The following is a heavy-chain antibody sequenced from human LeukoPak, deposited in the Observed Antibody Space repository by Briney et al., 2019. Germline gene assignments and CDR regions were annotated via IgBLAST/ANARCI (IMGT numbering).Heavy chain of an antibody. J-gene: IGHJ6*03. D-gene: IGHD3-10*01. CDR1: GFTFSSYW. CDR3: ARGVNDPMVRGFYYMDV. V-gene: IGHV3-7*04. CDR2: IKQDGREK. Sequence: GGSLRLSCAASGFTFSSYWMSWVRQAPGKGLEWVANIKQDGREKYYVDSVKGRFTISRDNAKNSLYLQMNSLRAEDTAVYYCARGVNDPMVRGFYYMDVWGKGTTVTISS.